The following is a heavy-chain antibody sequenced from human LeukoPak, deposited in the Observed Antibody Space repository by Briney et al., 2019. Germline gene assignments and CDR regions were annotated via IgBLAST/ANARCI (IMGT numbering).Heavy chain of an antibody. CDR1: GFTFSSYG. Sequence: GGSLRLSCAASGFTFSSYGMSWVRQALGKGREWVSAINGGGGSTYYADSVKGRFTISRDNSKNTLYLQMNSLRAADTAVYYCAKGPVLRYFDWYYFDYWGQATLVTVSS. J-gene: IGHJ4*02. D-gene: IGHD3-9*01. CDR2: INGGGGST. V-gene: IGHV3-23*01. CDR3: AKGPVLRYFDWYYFDY.